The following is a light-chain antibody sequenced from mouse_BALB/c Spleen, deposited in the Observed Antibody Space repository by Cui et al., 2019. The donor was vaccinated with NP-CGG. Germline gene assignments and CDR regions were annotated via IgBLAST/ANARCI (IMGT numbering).Light chain of an antibody. Sequence: QAVVTQASAITTSPGETVTLTCRSSTGAVTTSNYANWVQEKPDHLFTGLIGGTNNRAPGFPASFSGSLIGDKAALTITGAQTEDEAIYFCALWYSNHWVFGGGTKLTVL. J-gene: IGLJ1*01. V-gene: IGLV1*01. CDR3: ALWYSNHWV. CDR1: TGAVTTSNY. CDR2: GTN.